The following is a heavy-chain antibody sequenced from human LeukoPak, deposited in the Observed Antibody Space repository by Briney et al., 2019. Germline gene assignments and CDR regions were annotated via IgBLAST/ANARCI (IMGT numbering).Heavy chain of an antibody. CDR1: GVSISSSSYY. V-gene: IGHV4-39*01. CDR2: IYYSGST. CDR3: ATTYYYDSSGYYPLYY. D-gene: IGHD3-22*01. Sequence: PSETLSLTCTVSGVSISSSSYYWGWIRQPPGKGLEWIGSIYYSGSTYYNPSLKSRVTISVDTSKNQFSLQLNSVTPEDTAVYYCATTYYYDSSGYYPLYYWGQGTLVTVSS. J-gene: IGHJ4*02.